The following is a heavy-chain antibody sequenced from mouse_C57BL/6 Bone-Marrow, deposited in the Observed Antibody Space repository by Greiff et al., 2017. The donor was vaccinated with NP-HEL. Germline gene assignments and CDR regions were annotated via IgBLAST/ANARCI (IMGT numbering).Heavy chain of an antibody. D-gene: IGHD4-1*01. CDR2: INPYNGGT. V-gene: IGHV1-19*01. CDR1: GYTFTDYY. CDR3: ARRMGRGFYFDY. Sequence: EVQLQQSGPVLVKPGASVKMSCKASGYTFTDYYMNWVKQSHGKSLEWIGVINPYNGGTSYNQKFKGKATLTVDKSSSTAYMELNSLTSEDSAVYYCARRMGRGFYFDYWGQGTTLTVSS. J-gene: IGHJ2*01.